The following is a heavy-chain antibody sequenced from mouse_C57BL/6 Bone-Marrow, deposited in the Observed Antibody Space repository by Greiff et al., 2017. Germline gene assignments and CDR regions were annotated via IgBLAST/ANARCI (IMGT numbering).Heavy chain of an antibody. CDR2: IDPSDSYT. J-gene: IGHJ4*01. CDR1: GYTFPSYW. CDR3: AMDPYYYAMDY. Sequence: QVQLKQPGAELVMPGASVKLSCKASGYTFPSYWMHWVKQRPGQGLEWIGEIDPSDSYTNYNQKFKGKSTLTVDKSSSTAYMQLSSLTSEDSAVYYCAMDPYYYAMDYWGQGTSVTVSS. V-gene: IGHV1-69*01.